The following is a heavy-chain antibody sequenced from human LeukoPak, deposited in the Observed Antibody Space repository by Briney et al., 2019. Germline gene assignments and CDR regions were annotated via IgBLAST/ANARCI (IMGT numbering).Heavy chain of an antibody. CDR1: RFTFSNYT. CDR2: ISSSSSYI. Sequence: PGGSLRLSCAAYRFTFSNYTMNWVRQAPGKGLEWVSSISSSSSYIYYADSVKGRFTISRDNAKNSLYLQMNSLRAEDTAVYYCARDGLYYGSGKSFDYWGQGTLVTVSS. D-gene: IGHD3-10*01. CDR3: ARDGLYYGSGKSFDY. V-gene: IGHV3-21*01. J-gene: IGHJ4*02.